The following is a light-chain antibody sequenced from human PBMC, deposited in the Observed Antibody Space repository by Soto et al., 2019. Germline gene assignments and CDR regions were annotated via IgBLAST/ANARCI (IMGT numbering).Light chain of an antibody. V-gene: IGKV1-39*01. Sequence: DIQMTQSPSSLSASIGDRVTITCRASQSISIYLNWYQQKPGKAPKLLIFAASNLQSGVPSTFRGSGSETDFTLTINSLQPEEFANYYCQQTYTTPLTFGGGTKVEI. J-gene: IGKJ4*01. CDR3: QQTYTTPLT. CDR1: QSISIY. CDR2: AAS.